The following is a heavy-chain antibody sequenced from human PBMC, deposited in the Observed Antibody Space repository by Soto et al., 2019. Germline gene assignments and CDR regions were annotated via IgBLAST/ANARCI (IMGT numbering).Heavy chain of an antibody. J-gene: IGHJ6*02. V-gene: IGHV1-24*01. CDR3: ATAYGGSYYGVYYYYGMDV. D-gene: IGHD1-26*01. CDR2: FDPEDGET. Sequence: SVKVACKVSGYTLTELSMHWVRQDPGKGHERMGGFDPEDGETIYAQKFQGRVTMTEDTSTDTAYMELSSLRSEDTAVYYCATAYGGSYYGVYYYYGMDVWGQGTTVTVSS. CDR1: GYTLTELS.